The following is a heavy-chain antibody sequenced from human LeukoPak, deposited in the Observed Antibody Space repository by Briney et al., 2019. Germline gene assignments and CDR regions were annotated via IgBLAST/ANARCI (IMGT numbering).Heavy chain of an antibody. CDR1: GIPFSSFG. CDR3: ARDGTVTAGPFDP. V-gene: IGHV3-33*01. J-gene: IGHJ5*02. CDR2: IWYDGSNK. D-gene: IGHD4-17*01. Sequence: GRSLRLSCAAPGIPFSSFGMHWLRQAPGKGLDWVAFIWYDGSNKYYADSVKGRFTISRDNSKNTLYLQMDSLTAEDTAVYYCARDGTVTAGPFDPWGGGTLVTVSS.